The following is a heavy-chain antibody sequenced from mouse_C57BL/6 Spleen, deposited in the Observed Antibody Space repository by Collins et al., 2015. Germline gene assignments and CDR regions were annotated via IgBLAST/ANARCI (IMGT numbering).Heavy chain of an antibody. Sequence: QVQLQQPGAELVKPGASVKLSCKASGYTFTSYWMQWVKQRPGQGLEWIGEIDPSDSYTNYNQKFKGKATLTVDTSSSTAYMQLSSLTSEDSAVYYCARGTVAHWYFDVWGTGTTVTVSS. CDR3: ARGTVAHWYFDV. J-gene: IGHJ1*03. CDR1: GYTFTSYW. D-gene: IGHD1-1*01. CDR2: IDPSDSYT. V-gene: IGHV1-50*01.